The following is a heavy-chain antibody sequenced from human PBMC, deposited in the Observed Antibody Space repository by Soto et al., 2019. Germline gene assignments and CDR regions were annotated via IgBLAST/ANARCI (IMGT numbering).Heavy chain of an antibody. V-gene: IGHV1-18*01. CDR3: ARGGRYYGSGSPDLCYFDY. D-gene: IGHD3-10*01. Sequence: ASVKVSCKASGYTFTSYGISWVRQAPGQGLEWMGWISAYNGNTNYAQKLQGRVTMTTDTSTSTAYMELRSLRSDDTAVYYCARGGRYYGSGSPDLCYFDYWGQGTLVTVSS. CDR2: ISAYNGNT. J-gene: IGHJ4*02. CDR1: GYTFTSYG.